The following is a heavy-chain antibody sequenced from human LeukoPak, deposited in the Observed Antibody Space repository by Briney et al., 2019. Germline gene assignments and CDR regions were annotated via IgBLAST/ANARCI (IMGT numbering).Heavy chain of an antibody. CDR2: IIESGRT. V-gene: IGHV4-34*12. D-gene: IGHD2-21*02. J-gene: IGHJ3*02. Sequence: SETLSLTCAVYGGSLSGYSWSWIRQPPGKGLEWIGEIIESGRTNCNPSLKSRVTITKDTSKNQISLKMTSGTAADTAVYYCARFVVTAGSDDSFDIWGQGTMVTVSS. CDR3: ARFVVTAGSDDSFDI. CDR1: GGSLSGYS.